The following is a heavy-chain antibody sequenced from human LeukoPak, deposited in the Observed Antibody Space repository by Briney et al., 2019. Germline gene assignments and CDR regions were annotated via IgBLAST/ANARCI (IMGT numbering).Heavy chain of an antibody. CDR3: ARGIVVVTAPPNDYYFDY. CDR1: GGTFSSYA. D-gene: IGHD2-21*02. J-gene: IGHJ4*02. CDR2: IIPIFGTA. V-gene: IGHV1-69*13. Sequence: ASVKVSCKASGGTFSSYAISWVRQAPGQGLEWMGGIIPIFGTANYAQKSQGRVTITADESTSTAYMELSSLRSEDTAVYYCARGIVVVTAPPNDYYFDYWGQGTLVTVSS.